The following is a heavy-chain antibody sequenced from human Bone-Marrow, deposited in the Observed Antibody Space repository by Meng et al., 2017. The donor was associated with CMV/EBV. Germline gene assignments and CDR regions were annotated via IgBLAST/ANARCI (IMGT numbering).Heavy chain of an antibody. D-gene: IGHD2-2*01. CDR2: ISGSSSTI. Sequence: GGSLRLSCAVSGFRFSNFSMNWVRQAPGMGLEWVSYISGSSSTIYYADSVKGRFTISRDNSKNTLYLQMNSLRAEDTAVYYCAKGRRSYCSSTRCSGVDYWGQGTLVTVSS. J-gene: IGHJ4*02. CDR1: GFRFSNFS. CDR3: AKGRRSYCSSTRCSGVDY. V-gene: IGHV3-48*01.